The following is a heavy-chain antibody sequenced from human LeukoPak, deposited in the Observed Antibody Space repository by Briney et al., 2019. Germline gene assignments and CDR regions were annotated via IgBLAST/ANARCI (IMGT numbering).Heavy chain of an antibody. CDR3: AREVGLVGATPFDY. D-gene: IGHD1-26*01. CDR2: ISSSSSTI. Sequence: GGSLRLSCAASGFTFSSYSMLWVRQAPGKGLEWVSYISSSSSTIYYADSVKGRFTISRDNAKNSLYLQMNTLRAEDTAVYYCAREVGLVGATPFDYWGQGTLVTVSS. CDR1: GFTFSSYS. V-gene: IGHV3-48*01. J-gene: IGHJ4*02.